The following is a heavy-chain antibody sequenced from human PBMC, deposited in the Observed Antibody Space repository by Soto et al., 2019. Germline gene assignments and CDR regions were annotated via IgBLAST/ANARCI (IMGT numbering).Heavy chain of an antibody. CDR2: IYYSGST. J-gene: IGHJ6*02. CDR3: ARPGYCSSTSCLYYYGMDV. Sequence: SETLSLTCTVSGGSISSSSYYWGWIRQPPGKGLEWIGSIYYSGSTYYNPSLKSRVTISVDTSKNQFSLKLSSVTAADTAVYYCARPGYCSSTSCLYYYGMDVWSQGTTVTVSS. CDR1: GGSISSSSYY. D-gene: IGHD2-2*03. V-gene: IGHV4-39*01.